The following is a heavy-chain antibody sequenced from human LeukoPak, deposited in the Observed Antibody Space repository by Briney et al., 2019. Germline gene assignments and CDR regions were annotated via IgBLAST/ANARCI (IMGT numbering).Heavy chain of an antibody. CDR1: GYTFTSYA. CDR2: INPNSGGT. D-gene: IGHD6-19*01. V-gene: IGHV1-2*02. J-gene: IGHJ3*02. CDR3: ARERGTLAVAGDAVDI. Sequence: ASVKVSCKASGYTFTSYAMNWVRQAPGQGLEWMGWINPNSGGTNYAQKFQGRVTMTRDTSISTAYMELSRLRSDDTAVYYCARERGTLAVAGDAVDIWGQGTMVTVSS.